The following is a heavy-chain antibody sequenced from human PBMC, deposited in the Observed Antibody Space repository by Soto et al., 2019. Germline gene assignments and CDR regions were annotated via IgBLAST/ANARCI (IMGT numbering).Heavy chain of an antibody. CDR1: GYTLTNYG. CDR2: LNAANGDT. J-gene: IGHJ5*02. Sequence: SVKLSCKDSGYTLTNYGIRWVRQAPGQRLEWMGWLNAANGDTIYSPRFQGRVAITRDTSASTAYMELSSLRSEDTAVYYCVRRHVSATGIDWFDLWGQGTLVTVSS. D-gene: IGHD6-13*01. CDR3: VRRHVSATGIDWFDL. V-gene: IGHV1-3*01.